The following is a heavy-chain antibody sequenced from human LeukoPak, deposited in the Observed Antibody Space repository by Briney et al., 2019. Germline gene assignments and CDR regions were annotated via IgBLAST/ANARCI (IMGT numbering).Heavy chain of an antibody. D-gene: IGHD6-13*01. Sequence: PGGSLRLSCAASGFTFNNYAMSWVRQAPGKGLEWVSAISGSDAGTYYADSVKGRFTISRDNSKNTLYLQMNSLRAEDAAVYYCAKAYSSSWYWNWFDPWGQGTLVTVSS. CDR1: GFTFNNYA. J-gene: IGHJ5*02. CDR2: ISGSDAGT. V-gene: IGHV3-23*01. CDR3: AKAYSSSWYWNWFDP.